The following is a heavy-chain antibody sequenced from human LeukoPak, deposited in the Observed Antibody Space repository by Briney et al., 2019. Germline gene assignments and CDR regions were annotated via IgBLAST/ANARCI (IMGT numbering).Heavy chain of an antibody. Sequence: PSETLPLTCSVSGGSLSSYYWSWIRQPAGKGLEWIGRIYTSGSTNYNPSLKSRVTMSVDTSKNQFSLKLSSVTAVDTAVYYCARDQGDRGLFDLWGQGTLVTVSS. CDR2: IYTSGST. D-gene: IGHD2-15*01. CDR1: GGSLSSYY. V-gene: IGHV4-4*07. J-gene: IGHJ5*02. CDR3: ARDQGDRGLFDL.